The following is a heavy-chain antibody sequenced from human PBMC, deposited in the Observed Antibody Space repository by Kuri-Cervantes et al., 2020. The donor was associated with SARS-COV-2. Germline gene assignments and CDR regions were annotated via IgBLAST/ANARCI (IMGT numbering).Heavy chain of an antibody. CDR1: GFTFSSYS. CDR3: AASGWFDP. CDR2: ISSSSSYI. J-gene: IGHJ5*02. Sequence: GGSLRLSCAASGFTFSSYSMNWVRKAPGKGLEWVSSISSSSSYIYYADFVKGRFTISRDNAKNSLYLQMNSLRAEDTAVYYCAASGWFDPWAQGTLVTVSS. D-gene: IGHD3-10*01. V-gene: IGHV3-21*01.